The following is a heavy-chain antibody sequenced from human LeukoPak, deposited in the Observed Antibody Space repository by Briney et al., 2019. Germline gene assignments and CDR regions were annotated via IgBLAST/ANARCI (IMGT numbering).Heavy chain of an antibody. CDR2: VNPNSGGT. CDR3: ARDWFMSGFDY. J-gene: IGHJ4*02. Sequence: GASVKVSCKASGYTFSDYYMHWVRQAPGQGPEWMGWVNPNSGGTIYAQKFQGRVTMTRDTSISTAYMELSRLRSDDTAVYYCARDWFMSGFDYWGQGTLVSVSS. V-gene: IGHV1-2*02. CDR1: GYTFSDYY. D-gene: IGHD3-16*01.